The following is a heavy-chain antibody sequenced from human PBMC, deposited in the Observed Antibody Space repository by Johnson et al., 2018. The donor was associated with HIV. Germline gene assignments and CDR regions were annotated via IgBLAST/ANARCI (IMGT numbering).Heavy chain of an antibody. CDR2: ISSDGVST. CDR3: ARSGPNWAFDF. Sequence: VQLVESGGGLVQPGGSLILSCAASGFTFSSYWMHWVRQAPGKGLVWVSRISSDGVSTYYADSVTGRFTISRDNARNTMFVQMKSLRAEDTAVYYCARSGPNWAFDFWGQGTMVTVSS. J-gene: IGHJ3*01. D-gene: IGHD1-1*01. V-gene: IGHV3-74*02. CDR1: GFTFSSYW.